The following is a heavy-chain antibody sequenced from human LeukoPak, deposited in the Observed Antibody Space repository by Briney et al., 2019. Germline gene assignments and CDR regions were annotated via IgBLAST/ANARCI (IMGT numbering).Heavy chain of an antibody. CDR1: GRSISSSSYY. CDR2: SYYSGIT. V-gene: IGHV4-39*01. J-gene: IGHJ4*02. CDR3: ARHRGRIEVATLGYYFDS. Sequence: SEPLTLTCTVSGRSISSSSYYWGRIPQPPGKGLEWIGRSYYSGITYDNPALKSRVTLCVDTSKNQFSHKLSSVTAAGSAVYYCARHRGRIEVATLGYYFDSWGQGNLVTVSS. D-gene: IGHD6-19*01.